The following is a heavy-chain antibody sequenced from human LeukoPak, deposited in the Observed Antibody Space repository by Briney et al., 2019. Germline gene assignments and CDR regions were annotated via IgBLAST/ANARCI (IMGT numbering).Heavy chain of an antibody. V-gene: IGHV3-15*01. Sequence: GGSLRLSCAAYGLTFTNAWMSWVRQAPGKGLEWVGRIKGKIDGGTTDYAAPVKGRFTISRDDSKNTLYLQMNSLKTEDTAVYYCATDRLTVGALGIVYWGQGTLVTVSS. J-gene: IGHJ4*02. CDR1: GLTFTNAW. CDR3: ATDRLTVGALGIVY. D-gene: IGHD1-26*01. CDR2: IKGKIDGGTT.